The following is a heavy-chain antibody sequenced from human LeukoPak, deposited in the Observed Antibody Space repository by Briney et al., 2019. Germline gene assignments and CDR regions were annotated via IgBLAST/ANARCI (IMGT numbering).Heavy chain of an antibody. Sequence: GGSLRLSCAASGFTFSSYGMHWVRQAPGKGLEWVAVISYDGSNKYYADSVKGRFTISRDHSKNTLYLQMNSLRAEDTALYYCAKWPSSSGYYYFDYWGQGTLLTVSS. D-gene: IGHD3-22*01. CDR1: GFTFSSYG. J-gene: IGHJ4*02. CDR2: ISYDGSNK. V-gene: IGHV3-30*18. CDR3: AKWPSSSGYYYFDY.